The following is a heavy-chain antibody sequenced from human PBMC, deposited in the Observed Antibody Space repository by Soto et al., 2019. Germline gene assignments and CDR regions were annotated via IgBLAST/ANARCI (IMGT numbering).Heavy chain of an antibody. D-gene: IGHD2-2*01. J-gene: IGHJ6*02. CDR2: ISGKTAKT. V-gene: IGHV1-18*04. CDR1: GYTFTSYG. Sequence: QVQLVQSGAEVKKPGASVKVSCKASGYTFTSYGISWVRQAPGQGLEWMGWISGKTAKTNYAQNLQGRVTITTDTSTSTAYMELRSLRSDDTAVYYCARVPREIILVGMDVWGQWTTVTVSS. CDR3: ARVPREIILVGMDV.